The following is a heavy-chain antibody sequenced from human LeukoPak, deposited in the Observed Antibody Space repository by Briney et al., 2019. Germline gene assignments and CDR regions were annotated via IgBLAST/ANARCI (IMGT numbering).Heavy chain of an antibody. CDR1: RGTFSSYA. Sequence: GASVKVSCKASRGTFSSYAISWVRQAPGQGLEWMGRIIPILGIANYAQKFQGRATITADKSTSTAYMELSSLRSEDTAVYYCARGGIVVVPAAIHPLQQDPWFDPWGQGTLVTVSS. J-gene: IGHJ5*02. CDR2: IIPILGIA. D-gene: IGHD2-2*01. V-gene: IGHV1-69*04. CDR3: ARGGIVVVPAAIHPLQQDPWFDP.